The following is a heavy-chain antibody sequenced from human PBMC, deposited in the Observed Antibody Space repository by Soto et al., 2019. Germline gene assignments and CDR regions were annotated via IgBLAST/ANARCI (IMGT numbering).Heavy chain of an antibody. V-gene: IGHV1-18*01. Sequence: ASVKVSCKASGYTFTTYGISWVRQAPGQGLEWMGWISAYNANTNYAQKLQGRVTMTTDTSTSTSYMELRSLRSDDTAVYFCARDRLGATGDYWGQGTLVTVSS. J-gene: IGHJ4*02. CDR2: ISAYNANT. D-gene: IGHD1-26*01. CDR3: ARDRLGATGDY. CDR1: GYTFTTYG.